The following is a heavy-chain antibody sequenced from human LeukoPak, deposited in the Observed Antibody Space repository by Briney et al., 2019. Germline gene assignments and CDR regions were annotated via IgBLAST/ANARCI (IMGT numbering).Heavy chain of an antibody. J-gene: IGHJ4*02. CDR1: GFTFSSYW. V-gene: IGHV3-74*01. CDR3: ARAPRGVVDY. CDR2: INSDGSST. Sequence: PGGSLRLSCAASGFTFSSYWMHWVRQAPGKGPVWVSRINSDGSSTSYADSVKGRFTISRDNAKNTLYLQMNSLRAEDTAVYYCARAPRGVVDYWGQGTLVTVSS. D-gene: IGHD3-10*01.